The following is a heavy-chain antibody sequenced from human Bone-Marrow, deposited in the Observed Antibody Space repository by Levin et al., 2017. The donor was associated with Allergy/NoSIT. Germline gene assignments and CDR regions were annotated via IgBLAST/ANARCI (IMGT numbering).Heavy chain of an antibody. D-gene: IGHD6-19*01. Sequence: GESLKISCAASGFTFSGYGMHWVRQAPGKGLEWVAVISDDGSKEFYADSVKGRLTISRDNSKNTLYLQMNSLRAEDTAVYYCAKIVHSSGWYTWDDMDVWGQGTTVTVSS. J-gene: IGHJ6*02. CDR2: ISDDGSKE. CDR3: AKIVHSSGWYTWDDMDV. V-gene: IGHV3-30*18. CDR1: GFTFSGYG.